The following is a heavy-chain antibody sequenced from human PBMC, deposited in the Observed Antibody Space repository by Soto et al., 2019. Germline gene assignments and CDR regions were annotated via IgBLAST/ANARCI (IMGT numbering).Heavy chain of an antibody. CDR1: GFTFSSYV. V-gene: IGHV3-23*01. J-gene: IGHJ4*01. Sequence: HPGGSLRLSCAASGFTFSSYVMSWVRQAPGKGLEWVSAISGSGGSTYYADSVKGRFTISRDNSKNTLYLQMNSLRAEDTAVYYCAKFRMAWFGYFDYWGQGTLVTVSS. CDR2: ISGSGGST. D-gene: IGHD3-10*01. CDR3: AKFRMAWFGYFDY.